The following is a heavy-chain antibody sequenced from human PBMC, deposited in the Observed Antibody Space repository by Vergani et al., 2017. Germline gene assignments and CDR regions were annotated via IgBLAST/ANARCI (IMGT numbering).Heavy chain of an antibody. V-gene: IGHV1-69*13. D-gene: IGHD2-15*01. CDR3: ARPRFTPYCSGGSCHAEYFQH. Sequence: QVQLVQSGAEVKKPGSSVKVSCKASGGTFSSYAISWVRQAPGQGLEWMGRIIPIFGTANDAQKFQGRVTITADESTSTAYMELSSLRSEDTAVYYCARPRFTPYCSGGSCHAEYFQHWGQGTLVTVSS. CDR2: IIPIFGTA. CDR1: GGTFSSYA. J-gene: IGHJ1*01.